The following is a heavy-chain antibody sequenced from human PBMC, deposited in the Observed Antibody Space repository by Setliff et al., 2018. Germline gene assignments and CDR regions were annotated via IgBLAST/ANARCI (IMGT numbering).Heavy chain of an antibody. CDR3: ARHGAQYNSFRNWFDP. Sequence: KPSETLSLTCSVSGGSISSSNYYWGWIRQPPGKGLEWIGSVYYSGSTYYKPSLKSRVTISVDTSKNQFSLNLSSVTAADTAVYYCARHGAQYNSFRNWFDPWGQGTLVTVSS. CDR2: VYYSGST. V-gene: IGHV4-39*01. J-gene: IGHJ5*02. D-gene: IGHD6-6*01. CDR1: GGSISSSNYY.